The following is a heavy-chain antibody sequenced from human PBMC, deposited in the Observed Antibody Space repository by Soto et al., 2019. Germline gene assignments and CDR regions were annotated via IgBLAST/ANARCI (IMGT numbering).Heavy chain of an antibody. D-gene: IGHD6-13*01. J-gene: IGHJ6*03. CDR1: GFTFSSYS. V-gene: IGHV3-21*01. CDR2: ISSSSSYI. CDR3: AREGGYSSPSDYYYYYMDV. Sequence: GGSLRLSCAASGFTFSSYSMNWVRQAPGKGLEWVSSISSSSSYIYYADSVKGRFTISRDNAKNSLYLQMNSLRAEDTAVYYCAREGGYSSPSDYYYYYMDVWGKGTTVTVSS.